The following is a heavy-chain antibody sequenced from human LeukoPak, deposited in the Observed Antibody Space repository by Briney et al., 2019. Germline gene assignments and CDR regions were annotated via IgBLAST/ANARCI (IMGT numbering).Heavy chain of an antibody. D-gene: IGHD3-22*01. CDR2: ISGSGGST. CDR3: AKDGILWLLLRKALPYYFDY. V-gene: IGHV3-23*01. Sequence: GGSLRLSCAASGFTFSSYGMSWVRQAPGKGLEWVSAISGSGGSTYYADSVKGRFTISRDNSKNTLYLQMNSLRAEDTAVYYCAKDGILWLLLRKALPYYFDYWGQGTLVTVSS. CDR1: GFTFSSYG. J-gene: IGHJ4*02.